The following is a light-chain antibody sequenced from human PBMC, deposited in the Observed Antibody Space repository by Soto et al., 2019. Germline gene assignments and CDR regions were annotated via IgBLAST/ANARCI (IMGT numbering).Light chain of an antibody. CDR3: LHYGSSPWT. Sequence: EIVLTQSPGTLSLSPGERATLSCRASQSVSSSYLAWYQQKPGQAPRLLIYGASSRATGIPDRFSGSGSGTDFTLTISRLEPEDFAVYYCLHYGSSPWTLGQWTKVAIK. J-gene: IGKJ1*01. CDR2: GAS. V-gene: IGKV3-20*01. CDR1: QSVSSSY.